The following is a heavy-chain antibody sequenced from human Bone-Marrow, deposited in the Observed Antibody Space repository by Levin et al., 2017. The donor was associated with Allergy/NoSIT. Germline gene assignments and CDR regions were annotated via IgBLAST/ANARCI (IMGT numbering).Heavy chain of an antibody. CDR1: GFTFSYYW. CDR3: ARDQAGIDY. Sequence: GGSLRLSCAASGFTFSYYWMHWVRQAPGMGLVWVSRISSDGTTTRYADSVKGRFTISRDNAKNTLYLQMNSLRAEDTAVYYCARDQAGIDYWGQGTLVTVSS. V-gene: IGHV3-74*01. J-gene: IGHJ4*02. D-gene: IGHD6-13*01. CDR2: ISSDGTTT.